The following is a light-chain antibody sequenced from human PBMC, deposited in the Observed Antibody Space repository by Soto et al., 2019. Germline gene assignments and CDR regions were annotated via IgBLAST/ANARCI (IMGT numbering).Light chain of an antibody. J-gene: IGLJ2*01. Sequence: SYELTQPPSVSVSPGQTARITCSGDSLADQYAYWYQQKPGQAPVMAIYKDTERPSGIPERLSGTSSGTTVTLTISGVQAEDEADYYCQSADSSGTYVIFGGGTKVTVL. CDR1: SLADQY. V-gene: IGLV3-25*03. CDR2: KDT. CDR3: QSADSSGTYVI.